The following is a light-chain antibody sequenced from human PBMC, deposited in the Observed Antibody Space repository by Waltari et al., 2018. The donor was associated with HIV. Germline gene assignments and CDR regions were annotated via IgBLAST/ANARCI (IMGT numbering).Light chain of an antibody. CDR1: SSNIRSNS. J-gene: IGLJ2*01. V-gene: IGLV1-47*01. CDR3: ATWDDSLNGVL. Sequence: SVLTQPPSASGTPGQKVTISCSGSSSNIRSNSVFWYQQLPGAAPKLLIYTDTQWPSGVPDRFSGSKSGTSASLAISGLRSEDEAVYSCATWDDSLNGVLFGGGTNLNVL. CDR2: TDT.